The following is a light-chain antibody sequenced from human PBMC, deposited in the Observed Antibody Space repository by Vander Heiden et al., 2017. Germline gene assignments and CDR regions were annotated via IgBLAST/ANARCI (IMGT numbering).Light chain of an antibody. CDR2: SHN. CDR1: SSNIGSKA. Sequence: QPVLTQPPSASGTPGQRVTISCSGSSSNIGSKAVNWYQQLPGTAPKLLIYSHNQRHSGVPDRFSASKSGTSASLAISGLQSEDEADYYCAAWDDSLNGPVFGGGTKLTVL. J-gene: IGLJ2*01. V-gene: IGLV1-44*01. CDR3: AAWDDSLNGPV.